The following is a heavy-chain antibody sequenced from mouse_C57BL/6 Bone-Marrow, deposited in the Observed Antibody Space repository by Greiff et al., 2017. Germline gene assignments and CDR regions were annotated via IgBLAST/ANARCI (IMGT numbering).Heavy chain of an antibody. Sequence: VQLVESGAELVRPGTSVKMSCKASGYTFTNYWIGWAKQRPGHGLEWIGDIYPGGGYTNYNEKFKGKATLTADKSSSTAYMQFSSLTSEDSAIYYCARKIITTVFDYWGQGTTLTVSS. V-gene: IGHV1-63*01. CDR3: ARKIITTVFDY. CDR1: GYTFTNYW. CDR2: IYPGGGYT. J-gene: IGHJ2*01. D-gene: IGHD1-1*01.